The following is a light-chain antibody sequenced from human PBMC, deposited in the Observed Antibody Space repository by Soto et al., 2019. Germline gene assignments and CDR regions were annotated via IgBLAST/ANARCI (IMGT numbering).Light chain of an antibody. CDR2: DAS. V-gene: IGKV3-20*01. CDR1: QSVSSSY. J-gene: IGKJ3*01. Sequence: EIVLTQSPGTLSLSPGERATLSCRASQSVSSSYLAWYQQKPGQAPRLLIYDASSNATGIPDRFSGSGSGTDFTINISRLEADDFSVYYCQQYGSLFTFGPGTKVDIK. CDR3: QQYGSLFT.